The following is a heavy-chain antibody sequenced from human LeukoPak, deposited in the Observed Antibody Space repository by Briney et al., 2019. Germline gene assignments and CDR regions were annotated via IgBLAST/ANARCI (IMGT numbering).Heavy chain of an antibody. D-gene: IGHD1-26*01. CDR2: IYTSGST. CDR1: GGSISSGSYY. CDR3: ARDRPDYSGSYYFDY. V-gene: IGHV4-61*02. J-gene: IGHJ4*02. Sequence: SETLSLTCTVSGGSISSGSYYWSWIRQPAGKGLEWIGRIYTSGSTNYNPSLKGRVTISVDTSKNQFSLKLSSVTAADTAVYYCARDRPDYSGSYYFDYWGQGTLVTVSS.